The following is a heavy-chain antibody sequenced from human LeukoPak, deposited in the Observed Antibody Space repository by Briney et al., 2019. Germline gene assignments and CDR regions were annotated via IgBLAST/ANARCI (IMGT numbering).Heavy chain of an antibody. CDR3: ARVPGRYYYYGMDV. Sequence: GGSLRLSCAASGFTFSSYSMTWVRQAPGKGLEWVSSISSSSSYIYYADSVKGRFTISRDNAKNSLYLQMNSLRAEDTAVYYCARVPGRYYYYGMDVWGQGTTVTVSS. J-gene: IGHJ6*02. CDR2: ISSSSSYI. V-gene: IGHV3-21*01. D-gene: IGHD3-10*01. CDR1: GFTFSSYS.